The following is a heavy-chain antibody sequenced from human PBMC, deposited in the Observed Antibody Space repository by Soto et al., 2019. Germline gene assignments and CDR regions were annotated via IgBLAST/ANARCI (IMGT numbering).Heavy chain of an antibody. D-gene: IGHD4-17*01. V-gene: IGHV4-4*07. CDR1: GGSISSYY. CDR3: ARATRDYGDYGYFDS. Sequence: SETLSLTCTVSGGSISSYYWSWIRQPAGKGLEWIGRIYTSGSTNYNPSLKSRVTMSVDTSKNQFSLKLTSVTAADTAVYFCARATRDYGDYGYFDSWGQGTLLTVSS. CDR2: IYTSGST. J-gene: IGHJ4*02.